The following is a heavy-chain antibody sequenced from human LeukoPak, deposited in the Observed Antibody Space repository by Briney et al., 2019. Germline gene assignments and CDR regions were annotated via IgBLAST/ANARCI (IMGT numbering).Heavy chain of an antibody. V-gene: IGHV3-23*01. D-gene: IGHD5-18*01. CDR3: AKDGNVDTAMVWDYFDY. Sequence: GGSLRLSCAASGFTFSRYAMSWVRQAPGKGLEWVSAISGSGGSTYYADSVKGRFTISRDNSKNTLYLQMNSLRAEDTAVYYCAKDGNVDTAMVWDYFDYWGQGTLVTVSS. J-gene: IGHJ4*02. CDR1: GFTFSRYA. CDR2: ISGSGGST.